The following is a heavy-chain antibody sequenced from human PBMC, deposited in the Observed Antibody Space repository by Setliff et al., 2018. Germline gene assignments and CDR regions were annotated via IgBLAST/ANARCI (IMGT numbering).Heavy chain of an antibody. V-gene: IGHV2-5*01. D-gene: IGHD3-22*01. CDR3: AHIYYDSSGYYSRFDY. Sequence: TLSLTCTVSGYSISSGYYWGWIRQPPGKALEWLAFIYWNDDKRYSPSLKSRLTITKDTSKNQVVLTVTNMDPVDTATYYCAHIYYDSSGYYSRFDYWGQGTLVTVS. CDR2: IYWNDDK. J-gene: IGHJ4*02. CDR1: GYSISSGYY.